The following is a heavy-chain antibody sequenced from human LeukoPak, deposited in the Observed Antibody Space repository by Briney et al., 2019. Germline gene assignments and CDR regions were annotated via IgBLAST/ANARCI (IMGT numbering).Heavy chain of an antibody. D-gene: IGHD2-8*01. Sequence: GGSLRLSCAASGFTFDDYGMSWVRQAPGKGLEWVSGINWNGGSTGYADSVKGRFTVSRDNAKNSLYLQMNSLRAEDTALYYCARLKLMVAPDYWGQGTLVTVSS. J-gene: IGHJ4*02. V-gene: IGHV3-20*04. CDR3: ARLKLMVAPDY. CDR2: INWNGGST. CDR1: GFTFDDYG.